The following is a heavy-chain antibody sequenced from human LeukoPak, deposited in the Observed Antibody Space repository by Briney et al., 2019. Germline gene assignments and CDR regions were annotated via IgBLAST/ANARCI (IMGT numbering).Heavy chain of an antibody. CDR3: ARISVTGTNY. V-gene: IGHV3-74*01. J-gene: IGHJ4*02. CDR1: GFTFSSYW. D-gene: IGHD6-19*01. Sequence: PGGSLRLSCAASGFTFSSYWMHWVRQAPGKGLVWVSNINSDGSTTNYADSVKGRFTISRDNAKNTLYLQMNSLRAEDTAVYYCARISVTGTNYWGQGTLVTVSS. CDR2: INSDGSTT.